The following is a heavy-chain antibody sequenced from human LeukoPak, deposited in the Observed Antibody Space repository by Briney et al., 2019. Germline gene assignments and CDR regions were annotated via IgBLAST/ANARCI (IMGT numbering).Heavy chain of an antibody. J-gene: IGHJ4*02. CDR3: ARSSGYGGFDY. D-gene: IGHD5-12*01. CDR1: GGSISTYY. V-gene: IGHV4-4*07. CDR2: IYTSGST. Sequence: SETLSLTCTVSGGSISTYYWNWIRQPAGKGLEWIGRIYTSGSTNYNPSLKSRVTMSVDTSKNQFSLKVSSVTAADTAVYYCARSSGYGGFDYWGQGTLVTVSS.